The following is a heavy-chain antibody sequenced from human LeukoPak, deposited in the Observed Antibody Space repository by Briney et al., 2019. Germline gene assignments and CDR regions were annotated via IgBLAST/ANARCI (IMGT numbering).Heavy chain of an antibody. Sequence: SETLSLTCAVYGGSFSGYYWSWIRQPPGKGLEWIGEINHSGSTNYNPSLKSRVTISVDTSKNQFSLKLSSVTAADAAVYYCARGHSGPDIVVVPAPRDGMYYFDYWGQGTLVTVSS. V-gene: IGHV4-34*01. CDR1: GGSFSGYY. D-gene: IGHD2-2*01. CDR3: ARGHSGPDIVVVPAPRDGMYYFDY. CDR2: INHSGST. J-gene: IGHJ4*02.